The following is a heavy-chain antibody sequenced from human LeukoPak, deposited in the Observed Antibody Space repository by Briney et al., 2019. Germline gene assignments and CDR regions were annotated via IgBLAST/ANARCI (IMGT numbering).Heavy chain of an antibody. J-gene: IGHJ3*02. CDR1: GFTFSSYA. CDR2: ISGSGGRT. Sequence: GGSLRLSCAASGFTFSSYAMSWVRQAPGKGLEGVSAISGSGGRTYYADSVKGRFTISRDNSKNTLYLQMNSLRAEDTAVYYCAKDFVGANDFDIWGQGTMVTVSS. CDR3: AKDFVGANDFDI. D-gene: IGHD1-26*01. V-gene: IGHV3-23*01.